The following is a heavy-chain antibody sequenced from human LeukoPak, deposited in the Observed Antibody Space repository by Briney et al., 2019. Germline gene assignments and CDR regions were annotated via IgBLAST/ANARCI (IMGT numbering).Heavy chain of an antibody. CDR2: IYYSGST. V-gene: IGHV4-59*03. CDR1: GGSISSNY. D-gene: IGHD3-9*01. Sequence: SETLSLTCTVSGGSISSNYWSWIRQPPGKGLEWIGYIYYSGSTNYNPSLKSRVTISVDTSKNQFSLKLSSVTAADTALYYCATTGVDYDISTGPGNLGYYYYMDVWGQGTTVTVSS. J-gene: IGHJ6*03. CDR3: ATTGVDYDISTGPGNLGYYYYMDV.